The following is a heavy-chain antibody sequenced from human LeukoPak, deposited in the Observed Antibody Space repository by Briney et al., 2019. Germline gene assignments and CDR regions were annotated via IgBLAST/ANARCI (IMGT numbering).Heavy chain of an antibody. J-gene: IGHJ4*02. CDR1: GFTFSYYA. CDR2: ITGSGGTT. V-gene: IGHV3-23*01. Sequence: PPGGSLRLSCVASGFTFSYYAMSWVRQAPGKGLEWVSTITGSGGTTYYGDSVKGRFTISRDNSKNTLYLQMNSLRAEDTAVYYCAKSRATVVVPTLDYWGQGTLVTVSS. CDR3: AKSRATVVVPTLDY. D-gene: IGHD3-22*01.